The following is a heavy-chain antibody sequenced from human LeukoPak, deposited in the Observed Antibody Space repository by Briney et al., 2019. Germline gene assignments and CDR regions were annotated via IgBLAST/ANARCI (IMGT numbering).Heavy chain of an antibody. Sequence: PGGSLRLSCAASGFTFSSYAMSWVRQAPGKGLEWVSAISGSGGSTYYADSVKGRFTISRDNSKNTLYLQMNSLRAEDTAVYYCAKGGVVVVAGSSDAFDIWGQGTMVTVSS. V-gene: IGHV3-23*01. CDR2: ISGSGGST. CDR3: AKGGVVVVAGSSDAFDI. D-gene: IGHD2-15*01. CDR1: GFTFSSYA. J-gene: IGHJ3*02.